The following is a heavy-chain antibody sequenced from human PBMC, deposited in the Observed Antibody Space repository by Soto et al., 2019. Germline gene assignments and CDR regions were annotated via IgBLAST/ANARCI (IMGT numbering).Heavy chain of an antibody. CDR1: GFSFSAYA. J-gene: IGHJ5*02. Sequence: QVQLVESGGGVVQPGGSLRLSCAASGFSFSAYAIHWVRQAPGKGLVWVAVITYDGNKKFYAESVKGRFTICRDNPKNILYLQMNSLRTGDTAVYYCARDRGMAAVDSTGGGISWGQGILVTVSS. D-gene: IGHD3-22*01. V-gene: IGHV3-30-3*01. CDR2: ITYDGNKK. CDR3: ARDRGMAAVDSTGGGIS.